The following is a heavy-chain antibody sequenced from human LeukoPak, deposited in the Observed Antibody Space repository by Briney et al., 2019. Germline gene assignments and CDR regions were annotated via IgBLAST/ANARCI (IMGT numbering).Heavy chain of an antibody. V-gene: IGHV3-23*01. Sequence: GGSLRLSCAASGFTFSSYGMHWVRQAPGKGLGWVSGISGSGGSTYYADSVKGRFTISRDNSKNTLYLQMNSLRAEDTAVYYCAKDGAVVASGWFDPWGQGTLVTVSS. CDR3: AKDGAVVASGWFDP. CDR1: GFTFSSYG. D-gene: IGHD3-22*01. CDR2: ISGSGGST. J-gene: IGHJ5*02.